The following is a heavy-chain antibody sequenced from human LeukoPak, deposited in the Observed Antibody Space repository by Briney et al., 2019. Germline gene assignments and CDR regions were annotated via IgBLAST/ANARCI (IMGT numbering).Heavy chain of an antibody. J-gene: IGHJ6*02. CDR3: ARDGDIVVVPAAIRYYYYGMDV. CDR2: IKQDGSEK. V-gene: IGHV3-7*01. Sequence: GGSLRLSCAASGFTFSSYWMSWVRQAPGKGLEWVANIKQDGSEKYYVDSVKGRFTISRGNAKNSLYLQMNSLRAEDTAVYYCARDGDIVVVPAAIRYYYYGMDVWGQGTTVTVSS. D-gene: IGHD2-2*02. CDR1: GFTFSSYW.